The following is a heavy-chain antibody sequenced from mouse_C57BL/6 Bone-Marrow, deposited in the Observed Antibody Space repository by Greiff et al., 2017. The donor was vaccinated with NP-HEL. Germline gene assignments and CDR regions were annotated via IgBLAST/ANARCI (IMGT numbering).Heavy chain of an antibody. CDR1: GFTFSSYG. CDR3: ARWRAMYY. CDR2: ISSGGSYP. Sequence: EVQVVESGGDLVKPGGSLKLSCAASGFTFSSYGLSWVRQTPDQRLAWVATISSGGSYPYYPDSVKGRSTISSDHATNTLYLHMSSLRSEDTAVYYCARWRAMYYWGQGTSVTVSS. V-gene: IGHV5-6*01. J-gene: IGHJ4*01.